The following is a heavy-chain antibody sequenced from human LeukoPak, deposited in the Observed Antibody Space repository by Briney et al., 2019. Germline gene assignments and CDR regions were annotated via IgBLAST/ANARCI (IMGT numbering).Heavy chain of an antibody. D-gene: IGHD6-13*01. CDR2: ISGSGGST. J-gene: IGHJ6*02. V-gene: IGHV3-23*01. Sequence: GGSLRLSCAASGFTFSSYAMTWVRQAPGKGLEWVSTISGSGGSTYSADSVKGRFTISRDNSKNTLYLQMSSLRAEDTAVYYCAKDGSSSWYYYYYGMDVWGQGTTVTVSS. CDR3: AKDGSSSWYYYYYGMDV. CDR1: GFTFSSYA.